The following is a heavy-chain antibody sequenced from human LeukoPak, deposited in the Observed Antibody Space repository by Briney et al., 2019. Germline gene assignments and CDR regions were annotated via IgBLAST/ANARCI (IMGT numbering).Heavy chain of an antibody. CDR3: ARMYYYDSSGYYLLDY. J-gene: IGHJ4*02. CDR2: IIPIFGTA. D-gene: IGHD3-22*01. V-gene: IGHV1-69*05. Sequence: ASVKVSCKASGGTFSSYAISWVRQAPGQGLEWMGGIIPIFGTANYAQKFQGRVTITTDESTSTAYMELSSLRSEDTAVYYCARMYYYDSSGYYLLDYWGQGTLVTVSS. CDR1: GGTFSSYA.